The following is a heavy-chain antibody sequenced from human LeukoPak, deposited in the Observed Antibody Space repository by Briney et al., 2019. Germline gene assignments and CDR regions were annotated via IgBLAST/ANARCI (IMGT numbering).Heavy chain of an antibody. V-gene: IGHV3-30-3*01. CDR1: GFTFSSYA. J-gene: IGHJ3*02. D-gene: IGHD3-10*01. CDR3: ARDRQLLWFGELPRGAFDI. CDR2: ISYDGSNK. Sequence: GRSLRLSCAASGFTFSSYAMHWVRQAPGKGLEWVAVISYDGSNKYYADSVKGRFTISRDNSKNTLYLQMNSLRAEDTAVYYCARDRQLLWFGELPRGAFDIWGQGTMVTVSS.